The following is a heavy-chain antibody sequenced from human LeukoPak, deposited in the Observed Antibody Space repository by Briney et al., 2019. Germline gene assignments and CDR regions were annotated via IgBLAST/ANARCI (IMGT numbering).Heavy chain of an antibody. CDR2: IIPIFGTA. Sequence: ASVKVSCKASGGTFSSYAISWVRQAPGQGLEWMGGIIPIFGTANYAQKFQGRVTITTDESTSTAYMELSSLRSEDTAVYYCAISIADDAFDIWGQGTMVTVSS. CDR3: AISIADDAFDI. J-gene: IGHJ3*02. CDR1: GGTFSSYA. D-gene: IGHD6-6*01. V-gene: IGHV1-69*05.